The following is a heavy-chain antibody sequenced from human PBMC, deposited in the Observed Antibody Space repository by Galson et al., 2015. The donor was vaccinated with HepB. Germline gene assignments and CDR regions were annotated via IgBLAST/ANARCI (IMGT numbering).Heavy chain of an antibody. CDR2: ISYDGSNK. D-gene: IGHD3-10*01. Sequence: LRLSCAASGFTFSSYGMHWVRQAPGKGLEWVAVISYDGSNKYYADSVKGRFTISRDNAKNSLYLQMSSLRAEDTAVYYCAREGVTLVRGVTLAAADDAFDVWGQGTMVIVSS. CDR3: AREGVTLVRGVTLAAADDAFDV. J-gene: IGHJ3*01. CDR1: GFTFSSYG. V-gene: IGHV3-30*03.